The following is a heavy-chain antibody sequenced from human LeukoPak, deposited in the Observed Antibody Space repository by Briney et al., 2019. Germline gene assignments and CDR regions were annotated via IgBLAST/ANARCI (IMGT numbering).Heavy chain of an antibody. CDR1: GFTFSNYA. CDR2: ISGSGGSA. J-gene: IGHJ4*02. Sequence: GGSLRLSCVASGFTFSNYAMNWVRQAPGKGLEWVSGISGSGGSANYTDSVKGRFTISRDNSKNTLYLRMNSLRVEDTAVYYCRYFLPHFDYWGQGTLVTVSS. V-gene: IGHV3-23*01. D-gene: IGHD2/OR15-2a*01. CDR3: RYFLPHFDY.